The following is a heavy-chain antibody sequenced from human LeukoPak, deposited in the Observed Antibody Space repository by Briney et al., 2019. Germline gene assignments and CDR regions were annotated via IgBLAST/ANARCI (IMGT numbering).Heavy chain of an antibody. D-gene: IGHD3-10*01. CDR3: ASSLSMAKCDY. CDR1: GFTFSSHW. Sequence: PGGSLRLSCAASGFTFSSHWMHWVRQAPGKGLVWVSRINSDGSNTNYADSVKGRFTISRDSAKNTLYLQMNSLRAEDTAVYYCASSLSMAKCDYWGQGTLVTVSS. V-gene: IGHV3-74*01. CDR2: INSDGSNT. J-gene: IGHJ4*02.